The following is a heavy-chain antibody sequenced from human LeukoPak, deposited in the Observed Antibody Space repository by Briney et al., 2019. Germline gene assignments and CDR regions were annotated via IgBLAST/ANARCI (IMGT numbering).Heavy chain of an antibody. V-gene: IGHV4-59*08. CDR2: MYYSGST. D-gene: IGHD2-2*01. CDR1: GGSISNYY. CDR3: ARSPCTSASCPRRNVFDI. Sequence: SETLSLTCTVSGGSISNYYWSWIRQSPGKGLEWIGYMYYSGSTYYNPSLESRVTISGDTSKNQFSLNLSSVTAADTAVYYCARSPCTSASCPRRNVFDIWGQGTMVTVSS. J-gene: IGHJ3*02.